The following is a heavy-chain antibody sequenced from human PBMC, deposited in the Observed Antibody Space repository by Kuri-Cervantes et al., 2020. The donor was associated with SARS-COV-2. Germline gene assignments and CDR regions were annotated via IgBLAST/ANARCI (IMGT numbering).Heavy chain of an antibody. CDR3: ATSFYFDRDGYYHFDF. Sequence: ASVKVSCKASGYTFTGYYMHWVRQAPGQGLEWMGWINPNSGGTNYAQKFQGRVTMTRDTSISTAYMELSRLRSDDTAVYYCATSFYFDRDGYYHFDFWGQGALVTVSS. CDR1: GYTFTGYY. CDR2: INPNSGGT. J-gene: IGHJ4*02. V-gene: IGHV1-2*02. D-gene: IGHD3-22*01.